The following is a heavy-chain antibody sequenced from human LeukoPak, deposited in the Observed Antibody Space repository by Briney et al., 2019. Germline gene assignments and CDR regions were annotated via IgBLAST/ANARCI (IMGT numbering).Heavy chain of an antibody. J-gene: IGHJ4*02. V-gene: IGHV3-48*04. Sequence: GGSLRLSCAASGFNFSSYAMSWVRQAPGKGLEWVSYISSSSSTIYYADSVKGRFTISRDNAKSSLYLQMNSLRAEDTAVYFCAREIIGGASFLDYWGQGTLVTVSS. CDR2: ISSSSSTI. CDR3: AREIIGGASFLDY. CDR1: GFNFSSYA. D-gene: IGHD1-26*01.